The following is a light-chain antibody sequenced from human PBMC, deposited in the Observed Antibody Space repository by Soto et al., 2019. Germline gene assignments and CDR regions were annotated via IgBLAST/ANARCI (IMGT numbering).Light chain of an antibody. CDR2: GVS. Sequence: PGERVTLSCRASQSVSSSYLTWYQQKPGQAPRLLIYGVSTGATGIPDRFSGSGSGTDFTLTISRLEPEDFAVYFCQVYGSSSKTFGQGTKVDI. V-gene: IGKV3-20*01. J-gene: IGKJ1*01. CDR1: QSVSSSY. CDR3: QVYGSSSKT.